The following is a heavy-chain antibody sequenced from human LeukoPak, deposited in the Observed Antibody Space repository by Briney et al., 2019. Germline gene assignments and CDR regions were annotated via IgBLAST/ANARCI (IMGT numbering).Heavy chain of an antibody. CDR2: INTNSGGK. D-gene: IGHD3-10*01. CDR3: ARMWFVESVSHFDY. J-gene: IGHJ4*02. V-gene: IGHV1-2*02. CDR1: GYAFTGYY. Sequence: ASVKLSCNASGYAFTGYYMHWVWHGPAQGQELMGLINTNSGGKNYAQKFQGRVTRTRDTSISPAYMELSRLRADDTAVYYCARMWFVESVSHFDYWGQGTLVTVSS.